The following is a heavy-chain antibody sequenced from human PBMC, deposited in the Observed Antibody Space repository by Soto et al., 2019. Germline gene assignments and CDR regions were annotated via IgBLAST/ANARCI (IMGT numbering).Heavy chain of an antibody. V-gene: IGHV3-30*18. CDR1: GFTFSSYG. D-gene: IGHD1-26*01. CDR3: AKSPSGSHGASAFDI. Sequence: PGGSLRLSCAASGFTFSSYGMHWVRQAPGKGLEWVAVISYGGSNKYYADSVKGRFTISRDNSKNTLYLQMNSLRAEDTAVYYCAKSPSGSHGASAFDIWGQGTMVTVSS. J-gene: IGHJ3*02. CDR2: ISYGGSNK.